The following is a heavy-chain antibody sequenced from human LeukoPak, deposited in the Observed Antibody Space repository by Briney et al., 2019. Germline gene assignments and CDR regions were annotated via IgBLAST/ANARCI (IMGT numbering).Heavy chain of an antibody. Sequence: ASVKVSCKASGYTFTSYDINWVRQATGQGLEWMGWMNPNSGNTGYAQKFQGRVTMTRNTSISTAYMELSSLRSEDTAVYYYARGYYGSGSPDPEIDYWGQGTLVTVSS. J-gene: IGHJ4*02. CDR2: MNPNSGNT. CDR3: ARGYYGSGSPDPEIDY. CDR1: GYTFTSYD. D-gene: IGHD3-10*01. V-gene: IGHV1-8*01.